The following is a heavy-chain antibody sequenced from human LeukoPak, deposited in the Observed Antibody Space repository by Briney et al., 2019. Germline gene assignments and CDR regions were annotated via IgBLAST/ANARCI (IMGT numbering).Heavy chain of an antibody. J-gene: IGHJ3*02. V-gene: IGHV4-59*08. CDR2: IYYSGST. CDR1: GGSISSYY. Sequence: SSETLSLTGTVFGGSISSYYWSWIRQPPGKGLEWIGYIYYSGSTNYNPSLKSRVTISVDTSKNQFSLKLSSVTAADTAVYYCARRRHSSGWYDAFDIWGQGTMVTVSS. D-gene: IGHD6-19*01. CDR3: ARRRHSSGWYDAFDI.